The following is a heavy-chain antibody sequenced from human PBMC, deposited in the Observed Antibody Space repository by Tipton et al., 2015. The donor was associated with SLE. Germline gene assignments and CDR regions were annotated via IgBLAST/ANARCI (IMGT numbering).Heavy chain of an antibody. CDR2: IYTSGST. CDR1: GGSISSGSYY. J-gene: IGHJ4*02. V-gene: IGHV4-61*09. CDR3: ARGSPVWFRELYYFDY. D-gene: IGHD3-10*01. Sequence: TLSLTCTVSGGSISSGSYYWSWIRQPAGKGLEWIGHIYTSGSTSYNPSLKSRVTMSVDTSKNQFSLKLSSVTAADTAVYYCARGSPVWFRELYYFDYWGQGTLVTVSS.